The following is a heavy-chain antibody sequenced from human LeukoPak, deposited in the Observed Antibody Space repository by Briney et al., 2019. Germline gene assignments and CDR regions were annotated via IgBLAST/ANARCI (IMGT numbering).Heavy chain of an antibody. J-gene: IGHJ4*02. CDR2: MNPNSGNT. CDR3: ARALIWGSSWFQFDY. Sequence: GASVKVSCKASGYTFTSYYMHWVRQAPGQGLEWMGWMNPNSGNTGYAQKFQGRVTMTRNTSISTAYMELSSLRSEDSAVYYCARALIWGSSWFQFDYWGQGTLVTVSS. D-gene: IGHD6-6*01. CDR1: GYTFTSYY. V-gene: IGHV1-8*02.